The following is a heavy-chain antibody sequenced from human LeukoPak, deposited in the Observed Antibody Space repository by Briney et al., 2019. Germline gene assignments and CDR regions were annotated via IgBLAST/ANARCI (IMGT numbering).Heavy chain of an antibody. CDR1: GGSISSYY. V-gene: IGHV4-59*01. Sequence: SETLSLTCTVSGGSISSYYWSWIRQPPGKGLAWIGYIYYSGSTNYNPSLKSRVTISVDTSKNQFSLKLSSVTAADTAVYYCARDVDTAMVFYYWGQGTLVTVSS. CDR3: ARDVDTAMVFYY. CDR2: IYYSGST. D-gene: IGHD5-18*01. J-gene: IGHJ4*02.